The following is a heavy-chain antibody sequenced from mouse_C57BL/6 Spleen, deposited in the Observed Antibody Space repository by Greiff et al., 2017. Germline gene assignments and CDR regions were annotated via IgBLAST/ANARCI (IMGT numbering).Heavy chain of an antibody. CDR1: GYTFTSYG. D-gene: IGHD2-5*01. J-gene: IGHJ3*01. CDR3: ARCGYSTFAY. Sequence: QVQLQQSGAELARPGASVKLSCKASGYTFTSYGISWVKQRTGQGLEWIGEIYPRSGNTYYNETFKGKATLTADKSSSTAYMELRSLTSEDSAVYFCARCGYSTFAYWGQGTLVTVSA. CDR2: IYPRSGNT. V-gene: IGHV1-81*01.